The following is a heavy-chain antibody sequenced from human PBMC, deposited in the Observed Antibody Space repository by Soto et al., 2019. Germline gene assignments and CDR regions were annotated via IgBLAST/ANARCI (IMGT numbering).Heavy chain of an antibody. J-gene: IGHJ5*02. D-gene: IGHD3-3*01. CDR1: GGSISSYY. Sequence: PSETLSLTCTVSGGSISSYYWSWIRQPPGKGLEWIGSIYYSGSTYYNPSLKSRVTISVDTSKNQFSLKLSSVTAADTAVYYCARQGRFLEWLLLNWFDPWGQGTLVTVSS. CDR2: IYYSGST. CDR3: ARQGRFLEWLLLNWFDP. V-gene: IGHV4-59*05.